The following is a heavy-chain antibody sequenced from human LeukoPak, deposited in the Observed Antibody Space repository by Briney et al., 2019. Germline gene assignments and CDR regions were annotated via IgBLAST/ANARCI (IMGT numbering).Heavy chain of an antibody. D-gene: IGHD6-19*01. V-gene: IGHV1-58*01. CDR2: IVVGSGNT. CDR3: AANLYSSGWPENDY. Sequence: SVKVSCKASGFTFTSSAVQWVRQARGQRRAWIGWIVVGSGNTNYAQKFQERVTITRDMSTSTAYMELSSLRSEDTAVYYCAANLYSSGWPENDYWGQGTLVTVSS. CDR1: GFTFTSSA. J-gene: IGHJ4*02.